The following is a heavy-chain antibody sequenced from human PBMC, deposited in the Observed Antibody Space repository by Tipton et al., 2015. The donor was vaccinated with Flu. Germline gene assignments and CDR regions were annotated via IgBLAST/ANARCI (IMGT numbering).Heavy chain of an antibody. J-gene: IGHJ4*02. CDR3: ARHTGDSVRGVIDY. CDR2: IYNSGIS. V-gene: IGHV4-59*08. CDR1: GDSITSYY. D-gene: IGHD3-10*02. Sequence: GLVKPSETLTLTCTVSGDSITSYYWSWIRQPPGKGLEWIGYIYNSGISDYNPSLKSRLTISVDTSKNQFSLRLSSVTAADTAVYYCARHTGDSVRGVIDYWGQGTLVTVSS.